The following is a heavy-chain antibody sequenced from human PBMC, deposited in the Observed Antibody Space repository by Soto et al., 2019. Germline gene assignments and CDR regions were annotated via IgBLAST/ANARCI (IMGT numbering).Heavy chain of an antibody. V-gene: IGHV1-46*01. Sequence: ASVKVSCKASGYTFTSYYMHWVRQAPGQGLEWMGIINPSGGSTSYAQKFQGRVTMTRDTSTSTVYMELSSLRSEDTAVYYCARAGLADIVTYAPTSWFDPWGQGTLVTVSS. D-gene: IGHD2-15*01. CDR1: GYTFTSYY. CDR3: ARAGLADIVTYAPTSWFDP. CDR2: INPSGGST. J-gene: IGHJ5*02.